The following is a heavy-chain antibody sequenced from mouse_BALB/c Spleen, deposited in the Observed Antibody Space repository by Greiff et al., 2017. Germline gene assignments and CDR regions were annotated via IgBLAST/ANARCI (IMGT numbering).Heavy chain of an antibody. J-gene: IGHJ3*01. D-gene: IGHD2-13*01. CDR2: IDPYNGGT. V-gene: IGHV1S135*01. Sequence: VQLQQSGAELVKPGASVKVSCKASGYSFTDYYMYWVKQSHGKGLEWIGYIDPYNGGTNYNQKFTGKATLTVDKSSSTAFMHLNSLTSDDAAVYTGARKDYSPWVADWGQGTLVTVSA. CDR3: ARKDYSPWVAD. CDR1: GYSFTDYY.